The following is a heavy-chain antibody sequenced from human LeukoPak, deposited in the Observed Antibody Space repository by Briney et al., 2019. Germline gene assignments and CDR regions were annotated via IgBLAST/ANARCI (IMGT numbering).Heavy chain of an antibody. CDR3: ARIGNEYGSGLWSVLNWFDP. CDR2: ISAYNGNT. J-gene: IGHJ5*02. Sequence: GASVKVSCKASGYTFTSHGISWLRQAPGQGLEWMGWISAYNGNTHYAQKFQGRVTMTTDTSTSTAYMELGSLRSDDTAVYYCARIGNEYGSGLWSVLNWFDPWGQGTLVTVSS. V-gene: IGHV1-18*01. CDR1: GYTFTSHG. D-gene: IGHD3-10*01.